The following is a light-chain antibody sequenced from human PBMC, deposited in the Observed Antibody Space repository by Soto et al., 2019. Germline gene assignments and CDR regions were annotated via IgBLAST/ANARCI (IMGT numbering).Light chain of an antibody. CDR2: DAS. J-gene: IGKJ4*01. V-gene: IGKV3-11*01. Sequence: EIVLTQSPATLSLSPGERATLSCRATQSVNSFLAWYQQKPGQAPRPLIYDASNRATGIPARFSGSGSGTDFTLTISSLEPEDFALYYCQQRSNWPLTFGGGTKVEIK. CDR1: QSVNSF. CDR3: QQRSNWPLT.